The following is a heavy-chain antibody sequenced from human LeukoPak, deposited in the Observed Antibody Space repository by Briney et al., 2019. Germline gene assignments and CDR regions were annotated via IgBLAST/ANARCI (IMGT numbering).Heavy chain of an antibody. D-gene: IGHD1-20*01. V-gene: IGHV3-48*04. CDR2: ISFSVNTK. CDR3: AKDKINYYFDY. Sequence: GGSLRLSCAASGFTFSDYSMNWVRQAPGKGLEWVSYISFSVNTKYYGDSVKGRFTISRDDSKNTVYLQMSSLRAEDTAVYYCAKDKINYYFDYWGQGTLVTVSS. CDR1: GFTFSDYS. J-gene: IGHJ4*02.